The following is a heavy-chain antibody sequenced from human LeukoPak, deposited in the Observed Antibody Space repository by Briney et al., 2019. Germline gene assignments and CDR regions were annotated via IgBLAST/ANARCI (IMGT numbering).Heavy chain of an antibody. CDR2: IVVGSGNT. CDR1: GFTFTSSA. Sequence: SVRVSCKASGFTFTSSAMQWVRQARGQRLEWIGWIVVGSGNTNCAQKFQERVTITRDMSTSTAYMELSSLRSEDTAVYYCAAVAGWYEGVFDIWGQGTMVTVSS. V-gene: IGHV1-58*02. J-gene: IGHJ3*02. D-gene: IGHD2-15*01. CDR3: AAVAGWYEGVFDI.